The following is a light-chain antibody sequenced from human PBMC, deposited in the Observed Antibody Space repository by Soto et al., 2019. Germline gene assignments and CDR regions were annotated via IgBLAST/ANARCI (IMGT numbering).Light chain of an antibody. V-gene: IGKV3-20*01. CDR1: QSVSSSY. CDR2: AAS. Sequence: EIVLTQSPGTLSLSPGERATLSCRASQSVSSSYLAWYQQKPGQPPRLLIYAASSRATGIPDRFSGSGSGTDFTLTISRLEPEDFAVYYCQQYGSSPLTFGGGTKVDIK. J-gene: IGKJ4*01. CDR3: QQYGSSPLT.